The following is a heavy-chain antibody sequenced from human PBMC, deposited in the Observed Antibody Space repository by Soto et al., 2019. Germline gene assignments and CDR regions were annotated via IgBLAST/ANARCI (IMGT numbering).Heavy chain of an antibody. CDR3: TRWNGYADY. D-gene: IGHD1-1*01. V-gene: IGHV3-23*01. CDR1: GFRYSTYG. CDR2: VSGGSGTT. J-gene: IGHJ4*02. Sequence: EVQLLESGGGLVQPGGSLRLSCAVSGFRYSTYGVTRVRQAPGKGLEWVSGVSGGSGTTHYKDSVRGRFTVTGDNSKNTVYLEMNSLRLEDAAVYYCTRWNGYADYWGEGTLVTVSS.